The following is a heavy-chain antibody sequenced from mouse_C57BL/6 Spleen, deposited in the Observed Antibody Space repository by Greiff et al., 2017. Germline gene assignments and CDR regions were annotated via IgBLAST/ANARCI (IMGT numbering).Heavy chain of an antibody. CDR2: IWGDGST. Sequence: QVQLQQSGPGLVAPSQSLSITCTVSGFSLTSYGVSWVRQPPGKGLAWLGVIWGDGSTNYHSALISRPIISKDNSKSQVFLKLNSPHTNYTATDYWDKGGHGSSYYFDYWGQGTTLTVSS. D-gene: IGHD1-1*01. J-gene: IGHJ2*01. V-gene: IGHV2-3*01. CDR1: GFSLTSYG. CDR3: DKGGHGSSYYFDY.